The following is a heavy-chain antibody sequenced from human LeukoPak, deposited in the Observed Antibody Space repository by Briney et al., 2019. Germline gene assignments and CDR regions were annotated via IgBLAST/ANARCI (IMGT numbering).Heavy chain of an antibody. J-gene: IGHJ4*02. CDR2: INHSGST. CDR3: ARGGRYRRFDY. V-gene: IGHV4-34*01. CDR1: GGSFSGYY. Sequence: KPSETLSLTCAVYGGSFSGYYWSWIRQPPGKGLEWIGEINHSGSTHYNPSLKSRVTISVDTSKNQFSLKLSSVTAADTAVYYCARGGRYRRFDYWGQGTLVTVSS. D-gene: IGHD4-11*01.